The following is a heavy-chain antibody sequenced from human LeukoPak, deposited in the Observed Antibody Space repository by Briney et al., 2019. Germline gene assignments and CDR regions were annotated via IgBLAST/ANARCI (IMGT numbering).Heavy chain of an antibody. V-gene: IGHV4-38-2*02. D-gene: IGHD3-22*01. CDR3: ADYYDSSGYYGT. CDR1: GYAISSGYY. Sequence: SETLSLTCTVSGYAISSGYYWGWIRQPPGKGLEWIGSIYHSGSTYYNPSLKSRVTIIVDTSKNQFSLRLSSVTAADTAVYSCADYYDSSGYYGTWGQGTLVTVSS. J-gene: IGHJ4*02. CDR2: IYHSGST.